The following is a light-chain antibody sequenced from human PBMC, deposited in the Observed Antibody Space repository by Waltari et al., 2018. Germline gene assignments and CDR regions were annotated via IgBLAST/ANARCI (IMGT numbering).Light chain of an antibody. CDR3: SSYTSIKTPYVV. V-gene: IGLV2-14*01. J-gene: IGLJ2*01. CDR1: TRAVGRYHY. CDR2: EVT. Sequence: QSALTQPASVSGSPGQSITISCPGTTRAVGRYHYVSWYRCHPGKAPELIIYEVTNPPSGVSDRFSGSKSGNTASLSISGLQPEDEADYYCSSYTSIKTPYVVFGGGTKVTVL.